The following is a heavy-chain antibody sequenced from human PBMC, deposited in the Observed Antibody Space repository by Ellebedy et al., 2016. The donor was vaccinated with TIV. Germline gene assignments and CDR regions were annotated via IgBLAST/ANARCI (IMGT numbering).Heavy chain of an antibody. D-gene: IGHD1-26*01. J-gene: IGHJ4*02. CDR2: MNANSGHT. V-gene: IGHV1-8*01. CDR1: GYTFTNYH. CDR3: ARGPGGGSSHFDS. Sequence: AASVKVSCKASGYTFTNYHINWVRHAPGHGLEWMGWMNANSGHTGYAQKFQGRATMTRTTSMSTAFMELSSLRSEDTAGYYCARGPGGGSSHFDSWGQGTLVTVSS.